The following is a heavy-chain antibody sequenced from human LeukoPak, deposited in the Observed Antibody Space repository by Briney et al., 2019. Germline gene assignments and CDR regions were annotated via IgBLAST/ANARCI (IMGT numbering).Heavy chain of an antibody. D-gene: IGHD3-22*01. Sequence: PGGSLRLSCAASGFTFSYYAMSWVRQAPGKGLEWVSAISGSGGSTYYAGSVKGRFTISRDNSKNTLSLQMNSLRAEDTAVYYCAKDPDYYDSSGYYPLDYWGQGTLVTVPS. CDR1: GFTFSYYA. J-gene: IGHJ4*02. CDR3: AKDPDYYDSSGYYPLDY. V-gene: IGHV3-23*01. CDR2: ISGSGGST.